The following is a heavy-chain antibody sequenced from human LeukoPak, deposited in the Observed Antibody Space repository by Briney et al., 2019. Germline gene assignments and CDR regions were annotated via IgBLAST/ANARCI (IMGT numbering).Heavy chain of an antibody. Sequence: GGSLRLSCAASGFTFSSYAMNWVRQAPGKGLEWVSTISGGAGITYYAYYTDSVKGRFTISRDNAKNSLYLQMNSLRAEDTAVYYCARDPSPTRGYVYDYWGQGTLVTVSS. J-gene: IGHJ4*02. CDR2: ISGGAGIT. D-gene: IGHD5-12*01. V-gene: IGHV3-23*01. CDR3: ARDPSPTRGYVYDY. CDR1: GFTFSSYA.